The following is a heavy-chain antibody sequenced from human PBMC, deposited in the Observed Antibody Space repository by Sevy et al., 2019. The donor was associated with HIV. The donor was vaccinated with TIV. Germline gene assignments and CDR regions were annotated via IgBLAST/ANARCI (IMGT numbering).Heavy chain of an antibody. CDR3: ARDTNWNDVYGAFDI. CDR1: GYTFTSYG. D-gene: IGHD1-1*01. CDR2: ISAYNGNT. J-gene: IGHJ3*02. V-gene: IGHV1-18*01. Sequence: ASVNVSCKASGYTFTSYGISWVRQAPGQGLEWMGWISAYNGNTNYAQKLQGRVTMTTDTSTSTAYMELRSLRSDDTAVYYCARDTNWNDVYGAFDIWGQGTMVTVSS.